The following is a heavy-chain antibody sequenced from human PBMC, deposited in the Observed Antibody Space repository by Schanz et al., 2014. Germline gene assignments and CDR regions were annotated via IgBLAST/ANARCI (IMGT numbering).Heavy chain of an antibody. CDR1: GGTFSSYT. CDR3: ARGGYSSGWYDRDIAHFDY. V-gene: IGHV1-18*01. D-gene: IGHD6-19*01. Sequence: QVQLVQSGTEVKKPGSSVKVSCKASGGTFSSYTISWVRQAPGQGLEWVGWISPYTGNTHYFDKMEGRVTMTTDTSTSTAYMELRSLRSDDTAMYYCARGGYSSGWYDRDIAHFDYWGQGTLVTVSS. J-gene: IGHJ4*02. CDR2: ISPYTGNT.